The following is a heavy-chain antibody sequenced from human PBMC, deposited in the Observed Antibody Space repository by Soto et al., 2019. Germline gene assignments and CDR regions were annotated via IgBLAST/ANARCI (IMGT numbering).Heavy chain of an antibody. V-gene: IGHV1-46*01. CDR1: GYTFTSYY. D-gene: IGHD6-13*01. CDR2: INPSGGST. CDR3: ARGALYSSSWYRYGMDV. J-gene: IGHJ6*02. Sequence: QVQLVQSGAEVKKPGASVKVSCKASGYTFTSYYMHWVRQAPGQGLEWMGIINPSGGSTSYAQKFPGRVIMTRDTSTSTVYMELSSLRSEDTAVYYCARGALYSSSWYRYGMDVWGQGTTVTVSS.